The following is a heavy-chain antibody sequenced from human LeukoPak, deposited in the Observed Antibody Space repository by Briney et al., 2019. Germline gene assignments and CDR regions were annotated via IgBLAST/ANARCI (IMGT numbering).Heavy chain of an antibody. V-gene: IGHV3-30*14. Sequence: PGRSLRLSCAASGFTFSSYAMHWVRQAPGKGLEWVAVISYDGSNKYYADSVKGRFTISRDNSKNTVYLQMNSLRAEDTAVYFCARELRGRFDCWGQGTLVTVSS. J-gene: IGHJ4*02. CDR2: ISYDGSNK. D-gene: IGHD4-17*01. CDR1: GFTFSSYA. CDR3: ARELRGRFDC.